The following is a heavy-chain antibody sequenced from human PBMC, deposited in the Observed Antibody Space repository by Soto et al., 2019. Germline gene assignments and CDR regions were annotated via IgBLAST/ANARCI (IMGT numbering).Heavy chain of an antibody. CDR3: ARDRGAARYYYYYYGMDV. J-gene: IGHJ6*02. Sequence: SLRLSCAASGFTFSSYAMHWVRQAPGKGLEWVAVISYDGSNKYYADSVKGRFTISRDNSKNTLYLQMNSLRAEDTAVYYCARDRGAARYYYYYYGMDVWGQGTTVTVSS. CDR1: GFTFSSYA. D-gene: IGHD6-6*01. V-gene: IGHV3-30-3*01. CDR2: ISYDGSNK.